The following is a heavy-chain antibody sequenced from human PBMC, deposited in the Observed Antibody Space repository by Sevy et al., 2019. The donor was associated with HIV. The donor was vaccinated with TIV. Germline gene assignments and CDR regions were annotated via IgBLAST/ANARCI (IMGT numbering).Heavy chain of an antibody. D-gene: IGHD4-17*01. J-gene: IGHJ5*02. Sequence: GGSLRLSCAASGFTFSSYGMHWVRQAPGKGLEWMAVIWYDGSNKYYADSVKGRFTISRDNSKNTLYLQMNSLRAEDTAVYYCARDLKSRFLLKQVTTSLDPWGQGTLVTVSS. CDR3: ARDLKSRFLLKQVTTSLDP. CDR1: GFTFSSYG. V-gene: IGHV3-33*01. CDR2: IWYDGSNK.